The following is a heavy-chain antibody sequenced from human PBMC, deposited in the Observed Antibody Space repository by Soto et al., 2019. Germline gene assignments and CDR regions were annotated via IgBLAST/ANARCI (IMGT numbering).Heavy chain of an antibody. V-gene: IGHV2-5*02. J-gene: IGHJ3*01. CDR1: GFSLSTTGVA. CDR3: AYRGGYYFHAFDF. Sequence: QITLKESGPTLVKPTQTLALTCTFSGFSLSTTGVAVGWIRQSPGKALEWLALMYWDDDKRYSPSLKSRLTITKDTSKNLVVFTMTNVDPVDTATYYCAYRGGYYFHAFDFWGQGTVVTVS. CDR2: MYWDDDK. D-gene: IGHD3-22*01.